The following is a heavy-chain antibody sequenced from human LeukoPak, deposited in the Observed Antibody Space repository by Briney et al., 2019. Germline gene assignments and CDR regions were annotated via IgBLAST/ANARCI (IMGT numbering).Heavy chain of an antibody. CDR1: GYTFTSYG. J-gene: IGHJ4*02. D-gene: IGHD6-13*01. V-gene: IGHV1-18*01. Sequence: ASVKVSCKASGYTFTSYGISWVRQAPGQGLEWMGWIRANNGNRKYAQKLQGRVAMTIDTSTSTAYMELRSLRSDDTAVYYCARDKADSSWYYDYWGQGTLVTVSS. CDR2: IRANNGNR. CDR3: ARDKADSSWYYDY.